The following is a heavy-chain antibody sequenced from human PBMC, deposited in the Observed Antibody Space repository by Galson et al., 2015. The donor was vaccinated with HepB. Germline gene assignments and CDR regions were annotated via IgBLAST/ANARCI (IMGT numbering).Heavy chain of an antibody. D-gene: IGHD6-13*01. CDR1: GFTFSNYA. CDR3: AKVGEGSWHFLPYYMDV. V-gene: IGHV3-23*01. J-gene: IGHJ6*03. CDR2: ITTSGDSI. Sequence: LRLSCAASGFTFSNYAMSWVRQAPGKGLEWVSGITTSGDSIYYADSVKGRFTISRKNSKNTLYLQMNSLRVEDTAVYYCAKVGEGSWHFLPYYMDVWGKGTTVTVSS.